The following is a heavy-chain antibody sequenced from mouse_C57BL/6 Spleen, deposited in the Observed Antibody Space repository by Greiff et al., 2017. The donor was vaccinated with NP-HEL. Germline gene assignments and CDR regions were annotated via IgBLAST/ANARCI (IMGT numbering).Heavy chain of an antibody. J-gene: IGHJ2*01. V-gene: IGHV1-19*01. Sequence: VQLQQSGPVLVKPGASVKMSCKASGYTFTDYYMNWVKQSHGKSLEWIGVINPYNGGTSYNQKFKGKATLTVDKSSSTAYMELNSLTSEDSAVYYCARDRGLYGSSFDYWGQGTTLTVSS. CDR3: ARDRGLYGSSFDY. CDR2: INPYNGGT. D-gene: IGHD1-1*01. CDR1: GYTFTDYY.